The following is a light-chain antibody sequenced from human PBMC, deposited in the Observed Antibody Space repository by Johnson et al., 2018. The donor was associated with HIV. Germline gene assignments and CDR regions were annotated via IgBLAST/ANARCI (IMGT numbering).Light chain of an antibody. Sequence: QSVLTQPPSVSAAPGQKVTISCSGSSSNIGNNYVSWYQQLPGTAPKLLIYENNKRPSGIPDRFSGSKSGTSATLGITGLQTGDAADYYCGTWDSSLSAFVFGTGTNVTVL. CDR1: SSNIGNNY. CDR3: GTWDSSLSAFV. V-gene: IGLV1-51*02. J-gene: IGLJ1*01. CDR2: ENN.